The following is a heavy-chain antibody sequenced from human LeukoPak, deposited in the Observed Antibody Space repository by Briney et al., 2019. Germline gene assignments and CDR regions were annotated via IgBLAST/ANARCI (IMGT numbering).Heavy chain of an antibody. CDR3: TSTRIAAAGYYYYMDV. CDR2: IRSKANSYAT. D-gene: IGHD6-13*01. J-gene: IGHJ6*03. V-gene: IGHV3-73*01. CDR1: GFTFSGSA. Sequence: PGGSLRLSCAASGFTFSGSAMHWVRQASGKGLEWVGRIRSKANSYATAYAASVKGRFTISRDDSKNTAYLQMNSLKTEDTAVYYCTSTRIAAAGYYYYMDVWGKGTTVTVSS.